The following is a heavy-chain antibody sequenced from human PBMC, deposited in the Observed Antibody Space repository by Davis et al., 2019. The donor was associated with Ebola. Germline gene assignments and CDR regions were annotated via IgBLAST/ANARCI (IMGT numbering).Heavy chain of an antibody. CDR2: IYSGGST. V-gene: IGHV3-53*01. Sequence: GESLKISCAASGFTVSSNYMSWVRQAPGKGLEWVSVIYSGGSTYYADSVKGRFTIYRDNSKNTLYLQMNSLRAEDTAVYYCARDSMEEWFGEANYFDYWGQGTLVTVSS. D-gene: IGHD3-10*01. J-gene: IGHJ4*02. CDR3: ARDSMEEWFGEANYFDY. CDR1: GFTVSSNY.